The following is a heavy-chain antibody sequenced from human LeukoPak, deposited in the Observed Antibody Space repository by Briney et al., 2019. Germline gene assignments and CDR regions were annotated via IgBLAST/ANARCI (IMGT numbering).Heavy chain of an antibody. D-gene: IGHD2-15*01. Sequence: SETLSLTCTVSGGSITGYYWSWVRQPPGKGLXXXXXXHYSGSTNYNPSLKSPVTISLDTSKNQFSLKVSSVTAADTAMYYCARHRSSGGSRYSFDYWGQGTLVTVSS. CDR3: ARHRSSGGSRYSFDY. V-gene: IGHV4-59*08. CDR2: XHYSGST. CDR1: GGSITGYY. J-gene: IGHJ4*02.